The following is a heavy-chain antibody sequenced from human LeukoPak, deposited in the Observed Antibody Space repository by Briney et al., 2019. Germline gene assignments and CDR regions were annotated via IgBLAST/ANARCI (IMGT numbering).Heavy chain of an antibody. CDR3: ARAYSSSWYFNWFDP. D-gene: IGHD6-13*01. J-gene: IGHJ5*02. Sequence: SETLSLTCTVSGYSISSGYYWGWIRQPPGKGLEWVGNIYPSGTTYYNPSLKTRVTISVDTSKNQFSLKLSSVTAADTAVYFCARAYSSSWYFNWFDPWGQGTLVTVSS. V-gene: IGHV4-38-2*02. CDR1: GYSISSGYY. CDR2: IYPSGTT.